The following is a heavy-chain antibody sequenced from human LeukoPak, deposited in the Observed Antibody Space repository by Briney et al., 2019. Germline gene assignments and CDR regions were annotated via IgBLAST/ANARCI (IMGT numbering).Heavy chain of an antibody. CDR1: GGSISSYY. CDR3: ARDRDSSGLRDFDL. D-gene: IGHD3-22*01. CDR2: IYYSGNT. J-gene: IGHJ2*01. V-gene: IGHV4-59*01. Sequence: SETLSLTCTVSGGSISSYYWSWIRQPPGKGLEWIGYIYYSGNTNYNPSLKSRVSISIDTSKNQFSLQLSSVTAADTAVYYCARDRDSSGLRDFDLWGRGTLVTVSA.